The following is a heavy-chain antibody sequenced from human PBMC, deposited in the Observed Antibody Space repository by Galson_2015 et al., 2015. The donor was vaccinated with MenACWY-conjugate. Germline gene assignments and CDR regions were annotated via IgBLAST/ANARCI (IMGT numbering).Heavy chain of an antibody. J-gene: IGHJ4*02. V-gene: IGHV3-21*01. CDR2: ISSSSSYI. CDR1: GFTFSSYS. CDR3: ARDRASIAVADLFDY. D-gene: IGHD6-19*01. Sequence: SLRLSCAASGFTFSSYSMNWVRQAPGKGLEWVSSISSSSSYIYYADSVKGRFTISRDNAKNSLYLQMNSLRAEDTAVYYCARDRASIAVADLFDYWGQGTLVTVSS.